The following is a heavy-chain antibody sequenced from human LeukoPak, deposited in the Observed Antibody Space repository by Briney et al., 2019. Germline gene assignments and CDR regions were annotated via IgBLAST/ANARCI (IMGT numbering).Heavy chain of an antibody. D-gene: IGHD5-12*01. J-gene: IGHJ4*02. Sequence: ASVKVSCKASGYTFTVHYLHWARQAPGQGPEWMGWFNPNSGDANYAQRFQGRVSMTRVTSISTAYMEMKGLTIDDTAVYYCARDKGSGFLPFDYWGQGTRVTVSS. CDR3: ARDKGSGFLPFDY. CDR1: GYTFTVHY. CDR2: FNPNSGDA. V-gene: IGHV1-2*02.